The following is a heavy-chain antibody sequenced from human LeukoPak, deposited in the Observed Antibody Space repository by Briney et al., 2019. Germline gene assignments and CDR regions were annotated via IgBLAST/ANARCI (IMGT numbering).Heavy chain of an antibody. V-gene: IGHV3-74*01. Sequence: GGSLRLSCVASGFTFSSYWMHWVRQAPGKGLVWVSHITNDGSSTSFADSVKGRFTISRDNAKITLYLQMNSLRADDTAVYYCARGDYPYALDIWGQGTMVTVSS. CDR2: ITNDGSST. D-gene: IGHD4-17*01. CDR1: GFTFSSYW. CDR3: ARGDYPYALDI. J-gene: IGHJ3*02.